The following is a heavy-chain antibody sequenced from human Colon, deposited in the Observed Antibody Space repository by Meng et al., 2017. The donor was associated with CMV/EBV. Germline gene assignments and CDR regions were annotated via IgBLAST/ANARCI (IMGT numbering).Heavy chain of an antibody. D-gene: IGHD2-15*01. J-gene: IGHJ6*02. CDR1: GFSFRSYG. CDR2: ISSSSDI. Sequence: GESLKISCAASGFSFRSYGMSWIRQAPGRGLEWVSFISSSSDISYADSVKGRFTIFRDSAQNLLYLEMIGLRVEDTAVYYCAKREYCSGSSCYTLNYYYYAVDVWGQGTTVTVSS. V-gene: IGHV3-21*06. CDR3: AKREYCSGSSCYTLNYYYYAVDV.